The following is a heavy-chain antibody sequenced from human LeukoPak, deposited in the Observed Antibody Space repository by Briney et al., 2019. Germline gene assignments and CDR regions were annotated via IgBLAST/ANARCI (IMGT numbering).Heavy chain of an antibody. J-gene: IGHJ3*02. Sequence: GKSLRLSCAASGFSFSDYGMHWVRQAPGKGLEWVAVVWSDERNNYYADSVKGRFTISRDNSKNMLYLQINSLRAEDTAVYYCAREGLTTTPNNAFDIWGQGTMVIVSS. CDR1: GFSFSDYG. D-gene: IGHD1-1*01. V-gene: IGHV3-33*01. CDR3: AREGLTTTPNNAFDI. CDR2: VWSDERNN.